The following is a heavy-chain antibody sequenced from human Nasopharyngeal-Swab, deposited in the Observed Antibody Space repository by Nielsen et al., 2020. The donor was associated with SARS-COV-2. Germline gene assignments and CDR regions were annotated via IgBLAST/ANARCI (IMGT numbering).Heavy chain of an antibody. V-gene: IGHV4-59*13. CDR3: ARDSRTQPYGSSNWFDP. Sequence: SETLSLTCTVSGDSIRSYYWNWIRQTPGKGLEWIGYIDDSGNTKYTPSLKNRVSISMDTSSNHFSLELRSVTAADTAVYFCARDSRTQPYGSSNWFDPWGQGTLVTVSS. J-gene: IGHJ5*02. D-gene: IGHD6-6*01. CDR2: IDDSGNT. CDR1: GDSIRSYY.